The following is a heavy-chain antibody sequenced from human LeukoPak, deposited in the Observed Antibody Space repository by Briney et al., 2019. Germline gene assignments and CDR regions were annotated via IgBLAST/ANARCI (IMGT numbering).Heavy chain of an antibody. CDR2: INHSGST. CDR1: GGSVNSSSYY. CDR3: ARGAISPY. J-gene: IGHJ4*02. D-gene: IGHD2-2*02. Sequence: SETLSLTCTVSGGSVNSSSYYWGWIRQPPGKGLEWIGEINHSGSTNYNPSLKSRVTISVGTSKNQFSLKLSSVTAADTAVYYCARGAISPYWGQGTLVTVSS. V-gene: IGHV4-39*07.